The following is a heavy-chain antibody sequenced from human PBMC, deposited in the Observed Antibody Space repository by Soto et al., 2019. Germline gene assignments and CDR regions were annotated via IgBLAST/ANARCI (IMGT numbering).Heavy chain of an antibody. CDR1: GGSISSGDYY. CDR3: ARAPLRIPIFGVLTYGMDF. CDR2: IYYSGST. Sequence: SETLSLTCTVSGGSISSGDYYWSWMRQPPGKGLEWIGYIYYSGSTYYNPSLKSRVTIPVDTSKNQFSLKLSSVTAADTAVYYCARAPLRIPIFGVLTYGMDFGGHGSTV. D-gene: IGHD3-3*01. V-gene: IGHV4-30-4*01. J-gene: IGHJ6*02.